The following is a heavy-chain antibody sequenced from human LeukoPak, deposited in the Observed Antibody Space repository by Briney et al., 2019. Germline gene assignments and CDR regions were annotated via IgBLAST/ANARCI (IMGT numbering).Heavy chain of an antibody. CDR3: AKAAIVVVISVFDY. CDR2: ISGSGDDT. Sequence: GGSLRLSCAVSGFPFSSYAMSWVRQAPGKGLEWVSGISGSGDDTYYADSVKGRFTISRDNSKNTLYLQMNSLRAEDTAVYYCAKAAIVVVISVFDYWGQGTLVTVSS. D-gene: IGHD3-22*01. V-gene: IGHV3-23*01. J-gene: IGHJ4*02. CDR1: GFPFSSYA.